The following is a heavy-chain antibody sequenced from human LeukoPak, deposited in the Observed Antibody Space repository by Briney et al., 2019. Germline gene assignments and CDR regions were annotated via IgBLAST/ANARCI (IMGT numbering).Heavy chain of an antibody. CDR3: APSQPYDSSGYYYWVGLFRGFYY. CDR2: IKTNGSIT. CDR1: GVSFSVYW. V-gene: IGHV3-74*01. J-gene: IGHJ4*02. D-gene: IGHD3-22*01. Sequence: PGGSLSLSCAPSGVSFSVYWMRWVRQAPGKGPGWVSRIKTNGSITEYADSVKGQFTFSKNNHKNKIYLQMNILRPETTAVYYFAPSQPYDSSGYYYWVGLFRGFYYWGQGNLVTVSS.